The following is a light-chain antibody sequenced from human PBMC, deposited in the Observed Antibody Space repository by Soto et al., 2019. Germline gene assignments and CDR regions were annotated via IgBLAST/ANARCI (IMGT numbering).Light chain of an antibody. CDR1: QTISSW. CDR3: QHYNSYSEA. Sequence: DIQRTQYTYTLSASIGARVTITCLASQTISSWLAWYQQKPGKAPKLLIYKASTLKSGVPSRFSVSGSGTEFTLTISSLQPDDFATYYCQHYNSYSEAFAQGT. J-gene: IGKJ1*01. V-gene: IGKV1-5*03. CDR2: KAS.